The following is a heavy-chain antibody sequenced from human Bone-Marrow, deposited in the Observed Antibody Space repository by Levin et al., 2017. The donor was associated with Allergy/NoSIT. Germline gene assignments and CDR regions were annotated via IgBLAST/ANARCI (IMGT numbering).Heavy chain of an antibody. CDR3: ARAAAFWSNYEYYYSGMDV. J-gene: IGHJ6*02. Sequence: SQTLSLTCTVTSGSISSYYWGWIRHSPGKGLEWIGHIYKGGSAEYNPSLKGRATISGDTAKNQFSLKLTSVTAPDTGVYYCARAAAFWSNYEYYYSGMDVWGPGTTVTVSS. CDR1: SGSISSYY. D-gene: IGHD3-3*01. V-gene: IGHV4-59*13. CDR2: IYKGGSA.